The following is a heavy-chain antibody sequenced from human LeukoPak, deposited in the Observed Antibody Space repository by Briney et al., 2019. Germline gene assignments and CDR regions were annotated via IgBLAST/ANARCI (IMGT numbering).Heavy chain of an antibody. CDR2: INVDGTAE. J-gene: IGHJ3*02. V-gene: IGHV3-7*03. CDR3: ARDPYRFAFDI. D-gene: IGHD1-26*01. CDR1: GFSFSTIY. Sequence: GGSLRLSCAASGFSFSTIYMSWVRQTPGQGLEWVANINVDGTAEYYVDSVKGRFTISRDNARNSLYLQMNSLRAEDTAVYYCARDPYRFAFDIWGQGTVVLVSS.